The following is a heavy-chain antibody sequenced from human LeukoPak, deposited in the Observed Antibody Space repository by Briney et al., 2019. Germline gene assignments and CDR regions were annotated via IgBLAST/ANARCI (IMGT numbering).Heavy chain of an antibody. V-gene: IGHV3-21*01. CDR3: ARGGGLLWFGELLPLDY. CDR1: GFTFSSYS. Sequence: GGSLRLSCAASGFTFSSYSMNWVRQAPGKGLEWVSSISSSSSYIYYADSVKGRFTISRDNAKNSLYLQMNSLRAEDTAVYYCARGGGLLWFGELLPLDYWGQGTLVTVSS. J-gene: IGHJ4*02. D-gene: IGHD3-10*01. CDR2: ISSSSSYI.